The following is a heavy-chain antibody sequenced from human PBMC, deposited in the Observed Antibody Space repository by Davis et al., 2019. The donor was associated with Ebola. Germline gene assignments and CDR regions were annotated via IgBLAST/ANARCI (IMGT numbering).Heavy chain of an antibody. CDR1: GGSISSYY. CDR3: ARDYVY. D-gene: IGHD1-14*01. V-gene: IGHV4-59*12. CDR2: IYYSGST. J-gene: IGHJ4*02. Sequence: SETLSLTCTASGGSISSYYWSWIRQPPGKGLEWIGYIYYSGSTNYNPSLKSRVTIPADTSKNQFSLRLKSVTAADTAMYYCARDYVYWGQGILVTVSS.